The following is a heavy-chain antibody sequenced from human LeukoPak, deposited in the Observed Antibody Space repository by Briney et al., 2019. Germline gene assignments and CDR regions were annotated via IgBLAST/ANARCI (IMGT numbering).Heavy chain of an antibody. V-gene: IGHV3-23*01. CDR1: GFTFSSYA. Sequence: GGSLRLSCAASGFTFSSYAMSWVRQAPGKGLEWVSAISGSGGSTYYADSVKGRFTISRDNAKNSLYLQMNSLRAEDTAVYYCARRSAVSPGYYYYGMDVWGQGTTVTVSS. CDR2: ISGSGGST. CDR3: ARRSAVSPGYYYYGMDV. J-gene: IGHJ6*02.